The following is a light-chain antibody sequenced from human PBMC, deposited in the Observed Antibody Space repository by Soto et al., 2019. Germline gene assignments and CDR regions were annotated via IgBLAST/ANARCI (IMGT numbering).Light chain of an antibody. V-gene: IGLV2-14*01. CDR3: SSYTGSSTLVV. J-gene: IGLJ2*01. CDR1: SSDVGGYNY. Sequence: QSALTQPPSASGSPGQSVTISCTGTSSDVGGYNYVSWYQQHPGKAPKLIIYEVSNRPSGVSNRFSASKSGNTASLTISGLQAGDEADYYCSSYTGSSTLVVFGGGTKVTVL. CDR2: EVS.